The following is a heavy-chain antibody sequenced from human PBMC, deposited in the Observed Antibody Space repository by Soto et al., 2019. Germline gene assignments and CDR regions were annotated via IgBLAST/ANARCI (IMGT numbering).Heavy chain of an antibody. CDR2: IYTGDSDT. CDR1: GYSFTSYW. CDR3: VSNPDYYVSSGYSPRY. D-gene: IGHD3-22*01. J-gene: IGHJ4*02. Sequence: GESLKISCKGSGYSFTSYWIGWVRQMPGKGLEWMGIIYTGDSDTRYSPSFQGQVTISADKSISTAYLQWSSLKASVSAFYYCVSNPDYYVSSGYSPRYWGQGTLVTVSS. V-gene: IGHV5-51*01.